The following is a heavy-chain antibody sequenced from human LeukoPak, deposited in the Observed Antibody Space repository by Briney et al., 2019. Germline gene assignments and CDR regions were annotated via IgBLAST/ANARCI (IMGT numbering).Heavy chain of an antibody. CDR3: TTSWSADDFQH. D-gene: IGHD6-13*01. Sequence: SVKVSCKASGGTFSSYAISWVRQAPGQGLEWMGGIIPIFGTANYAQKFQGRVTITADESTSTVYMELRSLRSDDTAVYYCTTSWSADDFQHWGQGTLVTVSS. V-gene: IGHV1-69*01. CDR1: GGTFSSYA. CDR2: IIPIFGTA. J-gene: IGHJ1*01.